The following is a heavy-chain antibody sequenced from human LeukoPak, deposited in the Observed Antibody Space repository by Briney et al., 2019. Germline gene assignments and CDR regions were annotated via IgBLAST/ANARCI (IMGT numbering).Heavy chain of an antibody. V-gene: IGHV3-21*01. Sequence: PGGSLRLSCAASGFTFSSYNINWVRQAPGKGLEWVSSISSSSTYMYYADSVKGRFTISRDNAKNSLYLQMNGLRAEDTAVYYCARERGYSFGYSDYWGQGTLVTVSS. J-gene: IGHJ4*02. D-gene: IGHD5-18*01. CDR2: ISSSSTYM. CDR3: ARERGYSFGYSDY. CDR1: GFTFSSYN.